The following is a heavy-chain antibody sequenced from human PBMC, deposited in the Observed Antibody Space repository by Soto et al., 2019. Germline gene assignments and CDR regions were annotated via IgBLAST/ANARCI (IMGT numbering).Heavy chain of an antibody. J-gene: IGHJ6*02. CDR2: IGTAGDT. CDR1: GFTFSSYD. CDR3: ARDVTIDCTNGVCYTYYGMDV. D-gene: IGHD2-8*01. Sequence: GGSLRLSCAASGFTFSSYDMHWVRQATGKGLEWVSAIGTAGDTYYPGSVKGRFTISRENAKNSLYLQMNSLSAEDTAVYYCARDVTIDCTNGVCYTYYGMDVWGQGTTVTVSS. V-gene: IGHV3-13*01.